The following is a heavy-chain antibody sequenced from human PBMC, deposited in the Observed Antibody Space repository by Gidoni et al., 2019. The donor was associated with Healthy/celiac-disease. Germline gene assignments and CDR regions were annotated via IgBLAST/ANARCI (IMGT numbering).Heavy chain of an antibody. D-gene: IGHD2-15*01. J-gene: IGHJ3*02. Sequence: LEWVSSISSSSSYIYYADSVKGRFTISRDNAKNSLYLQMNSLRAEDTAVYYCCALLGVVPMTPTDAFDIWGQGTMVTVSS. CDR2: ISSSSSYI. CDR3: CALLGVVPMTPTDAFDI. V-gene: IGHV3-21*01.